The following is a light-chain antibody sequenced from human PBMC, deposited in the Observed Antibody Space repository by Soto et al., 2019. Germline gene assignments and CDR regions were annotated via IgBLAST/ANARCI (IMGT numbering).Light chain of an antibody. CDR3: QQSYNTPWT. V-gene: IGKV3D-20*02. CDR1: QSVSSSY. Sequence: EIVLTQSPGTLSLSPGERATLSCRASQSVSSSYLAWYQQKPGQAPRLLIYDTSTRATGVPTRFSGSRSGAEFTLTISSLQPEDFATYYCQQSYNTPWTFGQGTKVDIK. J-gene: IGKJ1*01. CDR2: DTS.